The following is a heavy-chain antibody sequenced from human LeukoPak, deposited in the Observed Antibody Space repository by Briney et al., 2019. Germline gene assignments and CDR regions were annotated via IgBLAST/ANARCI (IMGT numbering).Heavy chain of an antibody. J-gene: IGHJ6*02. CDR1: GFTFNDYA. Sequence: GGSLRLSCAASGFTFNDYALYWVRQAPGKGLEWVTLISYDGYDKSYADSVRGRFTISRDNSRNTLYLQMDSLRSEDTAVYYCAKDRVVPAAIAGWAYYYGMDVWGQGTTVTVSS. CDR3: AKDRVVPAAIAGWAYYYGMDV. CDR2: ISYDGYDK. D-gene: IGHD2-2*02. V-gene: IGHV3-30-3*01.